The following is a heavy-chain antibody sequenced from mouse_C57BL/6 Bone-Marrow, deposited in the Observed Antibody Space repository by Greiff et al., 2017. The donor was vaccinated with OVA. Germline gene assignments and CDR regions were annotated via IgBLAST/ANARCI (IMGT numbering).Heavy chain of an antibody. CDR1: GFNIKDDY. D-gene: IGHD2-4*01. CDR2: IDPENGDT. V-gene: IGHV14-4*01. CDR3: TTPYDYDGYCDY. J-gene: IGHJ2*01. Sequence: EVQLQQSGAELVRPGASVKLSCTASGFNIKDDYMHWVKQRPEQGLEWIGWIDPENGDTESASKFQGKATITADTSSNTAYLQFSSLTSEDTTVYYCTTPYDYDGYCDYWGQGTTLTVSS.